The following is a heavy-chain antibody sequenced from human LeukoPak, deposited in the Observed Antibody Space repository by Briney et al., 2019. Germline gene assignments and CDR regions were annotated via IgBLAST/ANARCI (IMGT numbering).Heavy chain of an antibody. J-gene: IGHJ3*02. CDR2: IFTSGST. Sequence: SETLSLTCTVSGGSISSYYWSWIRQPAGKGLEWIGRIFTSGSTNYNPSLKSRVTMSVDTSKNQFSLKLSSVTAADTAVYYCARHYTPPDAFDIWGQGTMVTVSS. V-gene: IGHV4-4*07. D-gene: IGHD3-3*01. CDR3: ARHYTPPDAFDI. CDR1: GGSISSYY.